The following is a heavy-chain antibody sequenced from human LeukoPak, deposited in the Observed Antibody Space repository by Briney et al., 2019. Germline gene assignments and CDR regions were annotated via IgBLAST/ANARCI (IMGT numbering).Heavy chain of an antibody. D-gene: IGHD2-8*01. CDR3: ASFYCTNGVCQIGDGAFDI. V-gene: IGHV4-59*08. CDR1: GGSISSYY. Sequence: SETLSLTCTVSGGSISSYYWSWIRQPPGKGLEWIGYIYYSGSTNYNPSLKSRVTISVDTSKNQFSLKLSSVTAADTAVYYCASFYCTNGVCQIGDGAFDIWGQGTMVTVSP. J-gene: IGHJ3*02. CDR2: IYYSGST.